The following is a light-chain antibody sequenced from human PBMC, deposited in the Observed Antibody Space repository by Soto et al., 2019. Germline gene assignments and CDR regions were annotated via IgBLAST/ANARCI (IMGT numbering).Light chain of an antibody. J-gene: IGKJ3*01. CDR3: QQFGSSPGFT. CDR2: GTS. Sequence: EIVLTQSPGTLSLSPGERATLSCRASQNINSRYLAWYQQKPGQAPRLLIYGTSSRATGIPDRFSGSGSGTDFNITISRLEPEDFAVYYCQQFGSSPGFTFGPGTKVDIK. V-gene: IGKV3-20*01. CDR1: QNINSRY.